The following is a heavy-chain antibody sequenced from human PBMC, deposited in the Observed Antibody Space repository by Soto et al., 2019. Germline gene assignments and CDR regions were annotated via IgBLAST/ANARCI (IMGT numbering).Heavy chain of an antibody. D-gene: IGHD5-18*01. V-gene: IGHV3-30*18. J-gene: IGHJ4*02. CDR1: GFTFSSYG. Sequence: EGSLRLSCAASGFTFSSYGMHWVRQAPGKGLEWVAVISYDGSNKYYADSVKGRFTISRDNSKNTLYLQMNSLRAEDTAVYYCAKADTARLTGFDYPGLGPMGTLST. CDR2: ISYDGSNK. CDR3: AKADTARLTGFDY.